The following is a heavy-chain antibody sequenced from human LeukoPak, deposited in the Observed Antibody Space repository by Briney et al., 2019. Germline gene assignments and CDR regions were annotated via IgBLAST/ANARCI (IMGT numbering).Heavy chain of an antibody. J-gene: IGHJ4*02. V-gene: IGHV3-30*18. D-gene: IGHD6-19*01. CDR2: ISYDGSNK. CDR3: AKKGGIAVAGPTDY. Sequence: GGSLRLSCAATGITFSSYGMHWVRQAPGKGLEWVAVISYDGSNKYYADSVKGRFTISRDNSKNTLYLQMNSLRAEDTAVYYCAKKGGIAVAGPTDYWGQGTLVTVSS. CDR1: GITFSSYG.